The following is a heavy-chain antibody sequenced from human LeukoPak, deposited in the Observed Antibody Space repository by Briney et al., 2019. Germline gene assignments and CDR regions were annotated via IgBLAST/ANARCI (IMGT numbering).Heavy chain of an antibody. CDR3: ARRSWGSDFDY. V-gene: IGHV4-4*02. CDR2: IYHNGTR. D-gene: IGHD3-16*01. Sequence: SSETLSLTCAVSVGSISSGNWWSWVRQSPGKGLEWIGEIYHNGTRNYNPSLKSRVTISADTFKNHFSLKLISVTAADTAVYYCARRSWGSDFDYWGQGALVTVSS. CDR1: VGSISSGNW. J-gene: IGHJ4*02.